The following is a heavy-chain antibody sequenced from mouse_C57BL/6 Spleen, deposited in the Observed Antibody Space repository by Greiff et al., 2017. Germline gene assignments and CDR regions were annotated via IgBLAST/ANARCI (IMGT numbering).Heavy chain of an antibody. V-gene: IGHV5-9-1*02. CDR2: ISSGGDYI. J-gene: IGHJ4*01. Sequence: EVKLVESGEGLVKPGGSLKLSCAASGFTFSSYAMSWVRQTPEKRLEWVAYISSGGDYIYYADTVKGRFTISRDNARNTLYLQMSSLKSEDTAMYYCTRDEGYYYGSSPYAMDYWGQGTSVTVSS. CDR1: GFTFSSYA. CDR3: TRDEGYYYGSSPYAMDY. D-gene: IGHD1-1*01.